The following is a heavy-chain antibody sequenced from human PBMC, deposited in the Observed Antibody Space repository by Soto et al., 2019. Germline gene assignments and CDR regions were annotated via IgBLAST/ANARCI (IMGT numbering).Heavy chain of an antibody. J-gene: IGHJ6*03. D-gene: IGHD3-3*01. Sequence: GGSLRLSCAASGFTFSSYAMSWVRQAPWKGLEWVSAISGSGGSTYYADSVKGRFTISRDNSKNTLYLQMNSLRAEDTAVYYCAKSPPRITIFVVAKAMDYYYYMDVWGKGTTVTVSS. CDR1: GFTFSSYA. CDR2: ISGSGGST. V-gene: IGHV3-23*01. CDR3: AKSPPRITIFVVAKAMDYYYYMDV.